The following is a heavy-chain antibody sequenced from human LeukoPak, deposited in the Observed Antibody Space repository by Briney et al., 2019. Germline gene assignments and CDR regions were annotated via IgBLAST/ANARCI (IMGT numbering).Heavy chain of an antibody. CDR3: ARDQFLETYYDFWSGIS. Sequence: PGGSLRLSCAASGFTFSSYSMNWVRQAPGKGLEWVSSISSSSSYIYYADSVKGRFTISRDNAKNSLYLQMNSPRAEDTAVYYCARDQFLETYYDFWSGISWGQGTLVTVSS. D-gene: IGHD3-3*01. CDR1: GFTFSSYS. V-gene: IGHV3-21*01. CDR2: ISSSSSYI. J-gene: IGHJ4*02.